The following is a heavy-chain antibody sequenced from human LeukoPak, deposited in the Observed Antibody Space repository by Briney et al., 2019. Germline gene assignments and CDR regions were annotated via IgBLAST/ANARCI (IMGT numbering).Heavy chain of an antibody. J-gene: IGHJ4*02. V-gene: IGHV5-51*01. Sequence: PGESLKISCQGSGYNFSNYWIGWVSQMSGKGLECMGIIYPGDSDTRYNPSFQGHVTISVDKSINTAFLQWSSLKTSDTAMYYCAAFPDYWGQGTLVTVSS. CDR3: AAFPDY. CDR1: GYNFSNYW. CDR2: IYPGDSDT.